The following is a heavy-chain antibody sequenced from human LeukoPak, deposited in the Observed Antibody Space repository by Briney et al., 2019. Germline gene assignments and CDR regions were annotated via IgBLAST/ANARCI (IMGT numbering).Heavy chain of an antibody. J-gene: IGHJ4*02. V-gene: IGHV4-34*01. CDR1: GGSFSGYY. CDR3: ATGATGFDY. Sequence: SETLSLTCAVYGGSFSGYYWSWIRQPPGKGLEWIGEINHSGSTNYNPSLKSRVTISVDTSKNQFSLKLSSVTAADTAVYYCATGATGFDYWGQGTLVTVSP. CDR2: INHSGST.